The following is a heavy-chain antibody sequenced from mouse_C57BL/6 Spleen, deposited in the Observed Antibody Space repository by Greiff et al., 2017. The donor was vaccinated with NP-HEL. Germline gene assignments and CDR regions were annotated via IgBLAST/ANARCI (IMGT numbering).Heavy chain of an antibody. J-gene: IGHJ3*01. Sequence: VQLQQSGPELVKPGASVKISCKASGYTFTDYYMNWVKQSHGKSLEWIGDINPNNGGTSYNQKFKGKATLTVDKSSSTAYMELRSLTSEDSAVYYCARWGLRGWFAYWGQGTLVTVSA. CDR3: ARWGLRGWFAY. CDR1: GYTFTDYY. D-gene: IGHD2-4*01. V-gene: IGHV1-26*01. CDR2: INPNNGGT.